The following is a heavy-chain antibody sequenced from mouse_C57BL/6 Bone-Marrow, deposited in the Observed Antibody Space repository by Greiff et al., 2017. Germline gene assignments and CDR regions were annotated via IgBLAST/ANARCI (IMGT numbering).Heavy chain of an antibody. D-gene: IGHD1-1*01. CDR3: ARSGGSSLCAY. J-gene: IGHJ3*01. CDR2: IHPNSGST. CDR1: GYTFTSYW. Sequence: VQLQQPGAELVKPGASVKLSCKASGYTFTSYWMHWVKQRPGQGLEWIGMIHPNSGSTNYNEKFKSKATLTVDKSSSTAYMQLSSLTSEDSAVYYCARSGGSSLCAYWGQGTLVTVSA. V-gene: IGHV1-64*01.